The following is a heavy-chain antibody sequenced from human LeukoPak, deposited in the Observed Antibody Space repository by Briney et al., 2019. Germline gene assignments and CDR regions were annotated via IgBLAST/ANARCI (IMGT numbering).Heavy chain of an antibody. CDR3: ASPYDSSGYSYDY. CDR1: GFTFSSYG. J-gene: IGHJ4*02. CDR2: IWYDGSNK. D-gene: IGHD3-22*01. Sequence: PGGSLRLSCAASGFTFSSYGMHWVRQAPGKGLEWVAVIWYDGSNKYYADSVKGRFTISRDNSKNTLYLQMNSLRAEDTAVYYCASPYDSSGYSYDYWGQGTLVTVSS. V-gene: IGHV3-33*01.